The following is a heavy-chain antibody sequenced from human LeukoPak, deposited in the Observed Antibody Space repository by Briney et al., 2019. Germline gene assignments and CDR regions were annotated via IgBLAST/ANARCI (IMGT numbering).Heavy chain of an antibody. CDR3: ATRDQSRTYRAPADC. J-gene: IGHJ4*02. CDR1: SVSFSSDNW. CDR2: THRSGDT. V-gene: IGHV4-4*02. Sequence: PSGTLSLTCAVYSVSFSSDNWWTWVRQSPGKGLEWIGETHRSGDTKYNPSLNGRVTISIDNSNNRLSLNLRYVTAADTAMYYCATRDQSRTYRAPADCWGQGTLATVSS. D-gene: IGHD5-24*01.